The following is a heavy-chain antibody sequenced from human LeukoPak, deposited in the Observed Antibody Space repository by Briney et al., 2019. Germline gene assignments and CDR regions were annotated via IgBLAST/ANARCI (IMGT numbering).Heavy chain of an antibody. V-gene: IGHV4-30-2*01. CDR3: ARALIMVGRYYFDY. CDR1: GGSISSGGYS. CDR2: IYHSGST. J-gene: IGHJ4*02. Sequence: TSETLSLTCAVSGGSISSGGYSWSWIRHPPGKGLEWIGYIYHSGSTYYNPSLKSRVTISVDRSKNQFSLKLSSVTAADTAVYYCARALIMVGRYYFDYWGQGTLVTVSS. D-gene: IGHD3-10*02.